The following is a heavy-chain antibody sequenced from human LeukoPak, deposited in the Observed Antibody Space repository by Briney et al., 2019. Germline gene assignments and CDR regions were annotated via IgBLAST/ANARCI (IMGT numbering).Heavy chain of an antibody. J-gene: IGHJ4*02. CDR3: ASGYCGSISCYASVY. V-gene: IGHV3-11*04. Sequence: AGSLRLFCAASGFSFSDYYMTWIRQAPGKGLEWVSYISSSGSTIYYADSVKGRFTISRDNAKNSLYLQMNSLRAEDTAVYYCASGYCGSISCYASVYWGQGTLVTVSS. CDR2: ISSSGSTI. D-gene: IGHD2-2*03. CDR1: GFSFSDYY.